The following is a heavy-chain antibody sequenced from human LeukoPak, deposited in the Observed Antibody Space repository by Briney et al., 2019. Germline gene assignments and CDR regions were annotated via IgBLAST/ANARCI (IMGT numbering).Heavy chain of an antibody. V-gene: IGHV4-61*02. CDR1: GVSISAGNYY. Sequence: PSQTLSLTCTVSGVSISAGNYYWSWFRQPAGKGLEYIVRMYTAGGASGSTYYNPSLKSRVTISVDTSKNEFSLKLSSVTAADTAVYYCASYYYDSSGYYYYWGQGTLVTVSS. D-gene: IGHD3-22*01. CDR2: MYTAGGASGST. CDR3: ASYYYDSSGYYYY. J-gene: IGHJ4*02.